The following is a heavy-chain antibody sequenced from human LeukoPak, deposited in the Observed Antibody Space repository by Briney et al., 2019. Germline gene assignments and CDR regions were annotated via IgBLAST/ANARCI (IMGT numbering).Heavy chain of an antibody. CDR2: ISGSGGST. CDR3: AKDTSGYCSGGSCYSYYFDY. CDR1: GFTFSSYA. D-gene: IGHD2-15*01. J-gene: IGHJ4*02. Sequence: GGSLRLSCAASGFTFSSYAMSWVRQAPGKGLEWVSAISGSGGSTYYADSVKGRFTISRDNSKNTLYLQMNSLRAEDTAVYYCAKDTSGYCSGGSCYSYYFDYWGQGTLVTVSS. V-gene: IGHV3-23*01.